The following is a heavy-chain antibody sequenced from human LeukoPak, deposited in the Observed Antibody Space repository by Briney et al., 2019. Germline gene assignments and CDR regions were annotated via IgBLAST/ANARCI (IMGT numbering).Heavy chain of an antibody. CDR2: IIPIFGTA. Sequence: ASVKVSCKASGGTFSSYAISWVRQAPGQGLEWMGGIIPIFGTANYAQKFQGRDTITADESTSTAYMELSSLRSEDTAVYYCARDGGPGYSSSWYLYWGQGTLVTVSS. D-gene: IGHD6-13*01. CDR1: GGTFSSYA. CDR3: ARDGGPGYSSSWYLY. V-gene: IGHV1-69*13. J-gene: IGHJ4*02.